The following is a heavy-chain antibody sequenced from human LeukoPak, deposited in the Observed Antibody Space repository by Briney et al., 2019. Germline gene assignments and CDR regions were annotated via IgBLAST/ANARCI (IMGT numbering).Heavy chain of an antibody. CDR2: IYYSGST. CDR1: GGSVSGYY. CDR3: ARVTGYRIEDYFDY. Sequence: PSETLSLTCTVSGGSVSGYYWSWIRQPPGKGLEWIGYIYYSGSTNYNPSLKSRVTISVETSKNEFSLKLRSVTAADTAVYYCARVTGYRIEDYFDYWGQGTLVTVSS. J-gene: IGHJ4*02. V-gene: IGHV4-59*02. D-gene: IGHD6-13*01.